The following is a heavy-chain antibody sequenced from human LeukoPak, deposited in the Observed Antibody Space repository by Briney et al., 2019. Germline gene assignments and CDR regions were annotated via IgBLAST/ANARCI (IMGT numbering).Heavy chain of an antibody. V-gene: IGHV4-4*02. J-gene: IGHJ4*02. CDR2: IYHSGST. CDR1: GGSISRNHW. D-gene: IGHD2-2*03. Sequence: SGTLSLTCAVSGGSISRNHWWSGGRQPPGKGVEGIGEIYHSGSTNYKSSLKSRVTISGDKTKNKFSLRLSCVSAADTAVYYCARAPSRDGSIPLWGQGTLVSVSS. CDR3: ARAPSRDGSIPL.